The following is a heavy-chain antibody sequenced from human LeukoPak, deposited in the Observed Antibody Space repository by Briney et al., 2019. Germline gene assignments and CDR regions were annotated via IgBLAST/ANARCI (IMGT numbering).Heavy chain of an antibody. D-gene: IGHD6-13*01. CDR2: IKSKTDGRTT. J-gene: IGHJ4*02. CDR1: GFTFSNAW. V-gene: IGHV3-15*01. Sequence: GGSLRLSCAASGFTFSNAWMSWVRQAPGKGLEWVGRIKSKTDGRTTDYAAPVKGRFTISRDDSKNTLYLQMNSLKTEDTAVYYCTTEVAIAAAGTLFDYWGQGTLVTVSS. CDR3: TTEVAIAAAGTLFDY.